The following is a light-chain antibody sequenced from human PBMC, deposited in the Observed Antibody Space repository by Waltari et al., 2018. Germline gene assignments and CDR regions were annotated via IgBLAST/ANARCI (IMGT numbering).Light chain of an antibody. CDR1: QSLLHSNGNTY. CDR3: MQGTHFPPT. V-gene: IGKV2-30*02. J-gene: IGKJ1*01. Sequence: DVVMTQSPLSLPITPGQPASMTCRSSQSLLHSNGNTYLSWFLQKPGQPPRRLIYKVSNRDSGVPDRVSGSGAGTDFTLKISRVEAEDVGVYYCMQGTHFPPTFGQGTKVEIK. CDR2: KVS.